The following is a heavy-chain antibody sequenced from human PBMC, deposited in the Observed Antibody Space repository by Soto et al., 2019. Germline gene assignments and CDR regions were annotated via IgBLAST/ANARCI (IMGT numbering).Heavy chain of an antibody. D-gene: IGHD6-6*01. Sequence: ASVKVSCKTSAYTFSDYAINWVRQAPGQGLEWMGWISPHNGNTNYAQNFQGRVTMTADTSTSTAYMEMRSLRYDDTAVYYCARGGFSSSIRFDYWGQGTRVTVSS. J-gene: IGHJ4*02. CDR1: AYTFSDYA. CDR2: ISPHNGNT. V-gene: IGHV1-18*01. CDR3: ARGGFSSSIRFDY.